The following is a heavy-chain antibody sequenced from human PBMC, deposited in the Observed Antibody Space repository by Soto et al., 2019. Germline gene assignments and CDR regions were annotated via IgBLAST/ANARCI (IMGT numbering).Heavy chain of an antibody. J-gene: IGHJ5*02. V-gene: IGHV1-69*12. CDR1: GGTFSSYA. Sequence: QVQLVQSGAEVKKPGSSVKVSCKASGGTFSSYAISWVRQAPGQGLEWMGGIIPIFGTANYEQKFQGRVTITADESTSTAYMELISLRSEDTAVYYCALHTSGAAAGTWWFDPWGQGTLVTVSS. D-gene: IGHD6-13*01. CDR2: IIPIFGTA. CDR3: ALHTSGAAAGTWWFDP.